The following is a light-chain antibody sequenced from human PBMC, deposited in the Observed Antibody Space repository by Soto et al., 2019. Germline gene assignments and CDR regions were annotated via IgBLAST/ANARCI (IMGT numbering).Light chain of an antibody. CDR3: QQYGGSPRIT. V-gene: IGKV3-20*01. CDR2: GAS. J-gene: IGKJ5*01. Sequence: EIVLTQSPGTLSLSPGERATLSCRASERLSSVYLAWYKQSPGQPPRLLIYGASNRATGIPDRFSGSGSGTDFTLIINRLEPEDVAIYYCQQYGGSPRITFGQGTRLEIK. CDR1: ERLSSVY.